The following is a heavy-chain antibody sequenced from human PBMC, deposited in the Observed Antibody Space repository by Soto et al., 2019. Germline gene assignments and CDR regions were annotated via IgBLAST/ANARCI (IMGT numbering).Heavy chain of an antibody. Sequence: SETLSLTCAVYGGSFSGYYWSWIRQPPGKGLEWIGEINHSGSTNYNPSLKSRVTISVDTSKNQFSLKLSSVTAADTAVYYCARVRKPTSIAVAGTNWFDPWGQGTLVTV. CDR2: INHSGST. D-gene: IGHD6-19*01. J-gene: IGHJ5*02. CDR3: ARVRKPTSIAVAGTNWFDP. V-gene: IGHV4-34*01. CDR1: GGSFSGYY.